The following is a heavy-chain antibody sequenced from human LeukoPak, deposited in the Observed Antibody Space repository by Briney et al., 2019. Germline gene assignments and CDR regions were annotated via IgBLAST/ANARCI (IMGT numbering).Heavy chain of an antibody. J-gene: IGHJ6*02. CDR1: GFTFSNFD. V-gene: IGHV3-30*03. CDR2: ISHDGSNK. Sequence: PGGSLRLSCAAPGFTFSNFDMHWVRQAPGEGLEWVAVISHDGSNKFYVDSVKGRFTISRDNSQNTLYLQMNRLRGEDTAVYYCARGGYYAMGVWGQGTTVTVSS. CDR3: ARGGYYAMGV.